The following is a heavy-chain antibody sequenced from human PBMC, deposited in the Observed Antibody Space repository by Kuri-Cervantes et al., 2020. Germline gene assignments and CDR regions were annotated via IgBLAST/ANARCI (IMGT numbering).Heavy chain of an antibody. CDR3: TRQGRHHAGPFDY. CDR2: IYSGDSDT. Sequence: GESLKISCNGSGYSFTSYWIGWVRQRPGKGLEWMGIIYSGDSDTRYRPSFQGQVTISADKSIGTAYLQWSGLKASDTAIYYCTRQGRHHAGPFDYWGQGTLVTVSS. J-gene: IGHJ4*02. CDR1: GYSFTSYW. V-gene: IGHV5-51*01. D-gene: IGHD1-14*01.